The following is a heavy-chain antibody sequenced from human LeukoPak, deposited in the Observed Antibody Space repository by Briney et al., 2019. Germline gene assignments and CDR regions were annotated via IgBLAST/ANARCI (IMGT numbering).Heavy chain of an antibody. CDR2: IIPIFGTA. D-gene: IGHD3-16*02. Sequence: SVKVSCKASGGTFSSYAISWVRQAPGQGLGWMGGIIPIFGTANYAQKFQGRVTITADKSTSTAYMELSSLRSEDTAVYYCARGRQYDYVWGSYRFDYWGQGTLVTVSS. CDR3: ARGRQYDYVWGSYRFDY. V-gene: IGHV1-69*06. CDR1: GGTFSSYA. J-gene: IGHJ4*02.